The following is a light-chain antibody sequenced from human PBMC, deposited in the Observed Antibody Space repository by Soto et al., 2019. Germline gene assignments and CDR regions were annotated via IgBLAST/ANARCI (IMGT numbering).Light chain of an antibody. CDR1: SSNIGSQT. CDR2: SNT. Sequence: QAVVTQPPSTSGTPGQRVTISCSGSSSNIGSQTVHWYQQLPGTAPKLLIYSNTQRPSGVPDRFSGSKSDTSASLAISGLQSEDEADYYCAAWDDSLKGVLFGGGTQLTVL. CDR3: AAWDDSLKGVL. J-gene: IGLJ2*01. V-gene: IGLV1-44*01.